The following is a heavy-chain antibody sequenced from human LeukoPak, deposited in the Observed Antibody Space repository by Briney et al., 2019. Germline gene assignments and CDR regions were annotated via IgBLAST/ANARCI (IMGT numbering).Heavy chain of an antibody. CDR2: ISGSGGST. D-gene: IGHD1-26*01. CDR1: GFTFSSYA. Sequence: GGSLRLSCAASGFTFSSYAMSWVRQAPGKGLEWVSAISGSGGSTYYADSVKGRFTISRDNFKNTLYLQMKSLRAEDTAVYYCAKGFGSYYSSGVYMAYWGQGTLVTVSS. J-gene: IGHJ4*02. V-gene: IGHV3-23*01. CDR3: AKGFGSYYSSGVYMAY.